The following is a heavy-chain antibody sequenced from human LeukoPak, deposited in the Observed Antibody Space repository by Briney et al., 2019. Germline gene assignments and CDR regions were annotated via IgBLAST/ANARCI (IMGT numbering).Heavy chain of an antibody. J-gene: IGHJ6*03. CDR2: IYTSGST. CDR1: GGSISSYY. V-gene: IGHV4-4*07. Sequence: SETLSLTCTVSGGSISSYYWSWIRQPAGKGLEWIGRIYTSGSTNYNPSLKSRVTMSVDTSKNQFSLNLRFVTVADTAVFYCARGFEYSTSSRLGYYYFYMDVWGIGTTVTVSS. D-gene: IGHD6-6*01. CDR3: ARGFEYSTSSRLGYYYFYMDV.